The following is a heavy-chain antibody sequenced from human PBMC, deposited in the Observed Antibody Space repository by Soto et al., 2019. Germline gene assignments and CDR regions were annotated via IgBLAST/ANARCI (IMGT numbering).Heavy chain of an antibody. CDR1: GFSLSNHA. J-gene: IGHJ4*02. Sequence: QVQLVESGGGVVQPGRSLRLSCVASGFSLSNHAMQWVRQAPGKGLEWVALISYDGSSKYYTDSVKGRFTTFRDTSKNTMYLQMSSLRAEDTAVYHCARATVTSSYFDYWGQGSLVTVSS. V-gene: IGHV3-30*04. CDR3: ARATVTSSYFDY. CDR2: ISYDGSSK. D-gene: IGHD4-17*01.